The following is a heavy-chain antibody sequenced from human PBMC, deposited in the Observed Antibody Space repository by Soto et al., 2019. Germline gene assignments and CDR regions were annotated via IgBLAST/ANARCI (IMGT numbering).Heavy chain of an antibody. V-gene: IGHV4-31*03. CDR2: IYYSGST. CDR1: GGSISSGGYY. Sequence: SETLSLTCTVSGGSISSGGYYWSWIRQHPGKGLEWIGYIYYSGSTYYNPSLKSRVTISVDTSKNQFSLKLSSVTAADTAVYYCARWYYYGSGSFKHDAFDIWGQGTMVTVSS. J-gene: IGHJ3*02. CDR3: ARWYYYGSGSFKHDAFDI. D-gene: IGHD3-10*01.